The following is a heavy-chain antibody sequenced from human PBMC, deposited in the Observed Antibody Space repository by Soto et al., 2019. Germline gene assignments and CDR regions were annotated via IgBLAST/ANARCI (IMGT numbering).Heavy chain of an antibody. CDR1: GGSISSGGYY. J-gene: IGHJ4*02. Sequence: SETLSLTCTVSGGSISSGGYYWSWIRQHPGKGLEWIGYIYYSGSTYYNPSLKSRVTISVDTSKNQFSLKLSSVTAADTAVYYCATSASGYYYEVLDYWGQGTVVTVSS. CDR2: IYYSGST. CDR3: ATSASGYYYEVLDY. D-gene: IGHD3-22*01. V-gene: IGHV4-31*03.